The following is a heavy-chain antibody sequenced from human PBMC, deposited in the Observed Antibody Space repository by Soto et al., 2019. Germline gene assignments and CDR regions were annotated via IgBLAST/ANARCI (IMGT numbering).Heavy chain of an antibody. CDR1: GGSISSYY. CDR3: ARGPYCSGGSCYNDLYYYYYMDV. V-gene: IGHV4-59*01. D-gene: IGHD2-15*01. J-gene: IGHJ6*03. CDR2: IYYSGSS. Sequence: SETLSLTCTVSGGSISSYYWSWIRQPPGKGLEWIGYIYYSGSSNYNPSPKSRVTISVDTSKNQFSLKLSSVTAADTAVYYCARGPYCSGGSCYNDLYYYYYMDVWGKGTTVTVSS.